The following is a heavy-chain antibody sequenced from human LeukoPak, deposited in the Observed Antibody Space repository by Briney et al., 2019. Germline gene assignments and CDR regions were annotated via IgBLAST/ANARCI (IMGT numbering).Heavy chain of an antibody. J-gene: IGHJ4*02. CDR3: ARGDDIVVVPAAHADY. Sequence: GGSLRLSCAASGFTFSSYGMHWVRQAPGKGLEWVAFIRYDGSNKYYADSVKGRFTISRDNSKNPLYLQMNSLRAEDTAVYYCARGDDIVVVPAAHADYWGQGTLVTVSS. CDR1: GFTFSSYG. CDR2: IRYDGSNK. D-gene: IGHD2-2*01. V-gene: IGHV3-30*02.